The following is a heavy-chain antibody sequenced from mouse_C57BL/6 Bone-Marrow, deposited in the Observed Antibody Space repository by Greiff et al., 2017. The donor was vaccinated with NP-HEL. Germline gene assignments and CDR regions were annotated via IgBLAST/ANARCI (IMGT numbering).Heavy chain of an antibody. CDR2: ISNGGGSN. Sequence: DVMLVESGGGLVQPGGSLKLSCAASGFTFSDYYMYWVRQTPEKRLEWVAYISNGGGSNYSPDTVQGRFTISRDNDKNTLYLQMSRLKSEDTALYYCARLIYYYCSSYAEYYFDYWGQGTTLTVSS. J-gene: IGHJ2*01. CDR1: GFTFSDYY. V-gene: IGHV5-12*01. CDR3: ARLIYYYCSSYAEYYFDY. D-gene: IGHD1-1*01.